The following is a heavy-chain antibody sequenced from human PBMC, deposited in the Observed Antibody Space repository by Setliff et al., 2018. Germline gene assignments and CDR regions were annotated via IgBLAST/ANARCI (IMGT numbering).Heavy chain of an antibody. CDR3: ARGLNTESWTPLY. CDR1: GGSMTDFF. CDR2: ICTKGSI. Sequence: ASETLSLTCSVAGGSMTDFFWHWIRQSPGKGLEWIGYICTKGSINYNPSLRSRVTMSVDRSRNQFSLTLRSVTAADMAVYYCARGLNTESWTPLYWSPGTLVTVSS. V-gene: IGHV4-4*08. D-gene: IGHD2-15*01. J-gene: IGHJ4*02.